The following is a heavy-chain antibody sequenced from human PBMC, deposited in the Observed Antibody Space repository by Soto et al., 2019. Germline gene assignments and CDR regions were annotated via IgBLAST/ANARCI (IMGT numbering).Heavy chain of an antibody. D-gene: IGHD3-10*01. Sequence: ASVKVSCKASGYTFTSYGINWVRQATGQGLEWMGWMNPNSGNTGYAQKFQGRVTMTRNTSISTAYMELSSLRSEDTAVYYCASQPSYGSGSSNGMDVWGQGTTVTVSS. J-gene: IGHJ6*02. CDR3: ASQPSYGSGSSNGMDV. V-gene: IGHV1-8*02. CDR1: GYTFTSYG. CDR2: MNPNSGNT.